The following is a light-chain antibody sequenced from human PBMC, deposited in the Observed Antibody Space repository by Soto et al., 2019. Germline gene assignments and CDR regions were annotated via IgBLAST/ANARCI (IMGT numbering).Light chain of an antibody. CDR3: QQYDSSLIT. V-gene: IGKV3-20*01. CDR1: QSVSSSY. Sequence: EIVLTQSPGTLSLSPGERATLSCRASQSVSSSYLAWYQQKPGQAPRLLIYRTSNRATGIPDRFSGSGSGTDFTLTIRRLEPEDFAVYWCQQYDSSLITFGQGTRLEIK. CDR2: RTS. J-gene: IGKJ5*01.